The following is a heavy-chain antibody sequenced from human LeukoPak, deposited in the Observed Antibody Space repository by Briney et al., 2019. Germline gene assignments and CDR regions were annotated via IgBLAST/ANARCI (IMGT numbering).Heavy chain of an antibody. CDR2: LYYSGST. V-gene: IGHV4-59*04. D-gene: IGHD3-10*01. CDR3: ASYKGGSGSYYKIEARYYHMDV. Sequence: SETLSLTCTVSGGSISRYYWSWIRQPPGKGLEWIGTLYYSGSTYYNPSLKSRVTISVDTSKNQFSLWLSSVTAADTAVYYCASYKGGSGSYYKIEARYYHMDVWGKGTTVIISS. J-gene: IGHJ6*03. CDR1: GGSISRYY.